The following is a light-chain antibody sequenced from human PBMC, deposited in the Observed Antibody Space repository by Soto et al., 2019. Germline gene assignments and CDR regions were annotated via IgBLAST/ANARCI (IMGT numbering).Light chain of an antibody. Sequence: QSVLTQPPSASGTPGQRVSISCSGSSSNIGSNTVNWYQQLPGTAPKVLIYSNNQRPSGVPDRFSGSKSGTSASLAITGLQAEDEADYYCQSYDSSLSGSVFGGGTKLTVL. J-gene: IGLJ2*01. V-gene: IGLV1-44*01. CDR1: SSNIGSNT. CDR3: QSYDSSLSGSV. CDR2: SNN.